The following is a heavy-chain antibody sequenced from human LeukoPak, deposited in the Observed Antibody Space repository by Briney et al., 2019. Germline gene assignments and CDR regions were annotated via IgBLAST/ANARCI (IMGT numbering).Heavy chain of an antibody. CDR3: AKDHAGSGRAFEY. CDR1: GFTFRTSG. D-gene: IGHD3-10*01. V-gene: IGHV3-30*04. CDR2: MSSDGIKT. J-gene: IGHJ4*02. Sequence: PGTSLRLSCATSGFTFRTSGVHWVRQAPGKGLEWVALMSSDGIKTYYADSVKGRFPVSRDSSKDILYLQMNSLRADDTAMYYCAKDHAGSGRAFEYWGQGTLVTVSS.